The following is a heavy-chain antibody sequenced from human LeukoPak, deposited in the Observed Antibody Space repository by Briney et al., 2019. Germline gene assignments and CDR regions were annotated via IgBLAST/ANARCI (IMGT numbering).Heavy chain of an antibody. CDR2: IDQDGSQK. CDR3: LVTTRSYAFDF. CDR1: GFTFNNYW. Sequence: TGGSLRLSCAASGFTFNNYWMSWVRQAPGKGLEWVANIDQDGSQKNYVDSVKGRFTISRDNAKNSLYVQMNSLRAEDTAVYYCLVTTRSYAFDFWGQGTMVTVSS. V-gene: IGHV3-7*01. J-gene: IGHJ3*01. D-gene: IGHD4-17*01.